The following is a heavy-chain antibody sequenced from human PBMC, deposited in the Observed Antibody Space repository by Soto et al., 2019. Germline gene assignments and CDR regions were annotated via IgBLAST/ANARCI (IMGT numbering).Heavy chain of an antibody. V-gene: IGHV4-34*01. D-gene: IGHD3-3*01. CDR2: INHSGST. CDR1: GPSFSGYY. Sequence: SETLSLTCSVYGPSFSGYYSSWIRQPPGKGLEWIGEINHSGSTNYNPSLKSRVTISVDTSKNQFSLKLSSVTAADTAVYYCARGSRGWSGYSSNWFDPWGQGTLVTVSS. J-gene: IGHJ5*02. CDR3: ARGSRGWSGYSSNWFDP.